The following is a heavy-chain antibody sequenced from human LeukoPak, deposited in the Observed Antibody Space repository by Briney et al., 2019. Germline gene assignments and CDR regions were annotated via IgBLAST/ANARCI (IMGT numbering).Heavy chain of an antibody. Sequence: GGSLRLSCAASGFTFSSYAMSWVRQAPGKGLECVSAISGSGGSTYYADSVKGRFTISRDNSKNTLYLQMNSLRAEDTAVYYCAKDCSSTSCYRSGGYWGQGTLVTVSS. CDR2: ISGSGGST. J-gene: IGHJ4*02. D-gene: IGHD2-2*01. CDR3: AKDCSSTSCYRSGGY. V-gene: IGHV3-23*01. CDR1: GFTFSSYA.